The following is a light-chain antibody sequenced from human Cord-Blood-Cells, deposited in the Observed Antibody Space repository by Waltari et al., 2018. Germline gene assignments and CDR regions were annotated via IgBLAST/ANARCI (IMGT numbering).Light chain of an antibody. Sequence: QSALTQPRSVSGSPGQSVTISCTGTSSDVGGYNLVSWYQQHPGKAPNLMIYDVSKRPSGVPDRFSGSKSGNTASLTISGLQAEDEADYYCCSYAGSYTFVFGTGTKVTVL. CDR1: SSDVGGYNL. V-gene: IGLV2-11*01. CDR3: CSYAGSYTFV. J-gene: IGLJ1*01. CDR2: DVS.